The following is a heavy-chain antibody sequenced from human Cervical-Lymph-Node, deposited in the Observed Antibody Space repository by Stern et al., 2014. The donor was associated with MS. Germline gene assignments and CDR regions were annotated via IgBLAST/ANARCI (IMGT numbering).Heavy chain of an antibody. CDR2: TIPLLGSV. CDR1: GASFSGSA. V-gene: IGHV1-69*09. D-gene: IGHD2-21*01. CDR3: ARDFFMAGRDDDY. J-gene: IGHJ4*02. Sequence: VQMVESGAEVKKPGASVQVSCKASGASFSGSAISWVRQVPGQGLEWMGMTIPLLGSVCYAQNFQGILSITADESTSTAYMELSSLRSDDTAVYYCARDFFMAGRDDDYWGQGTLITVSA.